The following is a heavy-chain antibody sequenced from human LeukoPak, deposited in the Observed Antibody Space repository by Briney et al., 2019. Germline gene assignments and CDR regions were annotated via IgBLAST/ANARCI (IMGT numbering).Heavy chain of an antibody. Sequence: GGSLRLSCAASGFTFSNYAMNWVRQAPGKGLEWVSSFGTRSSSKYYAHSVTGRFIVSRDNAKNSLFLQMNSLRAEDTAVYYCARENDQGFDYWGQGTLVTVSS. J-gene: IGHJ4*02. D-gene: IGHD3-16*01. CDR1: GFTFSNYA. V-gene: IGHV3-21*01. CDR3: ARENDQGFDY. CDR2: FGTRSSSK.